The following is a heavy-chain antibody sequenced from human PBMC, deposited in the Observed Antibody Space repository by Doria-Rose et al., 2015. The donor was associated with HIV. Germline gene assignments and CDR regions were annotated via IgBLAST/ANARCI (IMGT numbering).Heavy chain of an antibody. CDR2: ISWDSGAK. Sequence: VQLVRSGGGLVQPGRSLRLSCVGSGFSFESYAMHWVRLAPGKGLEWVAGISWDSGAKGNADSVEGRFTISRDNDKKSVYLEMRSLRPEDTAFYYCAKAPIIGPKYYFYMDVWGKGTSVIVSS. V-gene: IGHV3-9*01. CDR3: AKAPIIGPKYYFYMDV. CDR1: GFSFESYA. D-gene: IGHD3-3*01. J-gene: IGHJ6*03.